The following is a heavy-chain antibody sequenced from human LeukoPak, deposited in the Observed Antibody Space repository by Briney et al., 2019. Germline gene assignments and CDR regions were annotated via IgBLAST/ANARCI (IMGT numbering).Heavy chain of an antibody. CDR3: ARAYYDSWSGYYVYFDY. CDR1: GFTVSSNY. J-gene: IGHJ4*02. D-gene: IGHD3-3*01. V-gene: IGHV3-66*01. Sequence: GGSLRLSCAASGFTVSSNYMSWVRQAPGKGLEWVSVIYSGGSTYYADSVKGRFTISRDNSKNTLYLQMNSLRAEDTAVYYCARAYYDSWSGYYVYFDYWGQGTLVTVSS. CDR2: IYSGGST.